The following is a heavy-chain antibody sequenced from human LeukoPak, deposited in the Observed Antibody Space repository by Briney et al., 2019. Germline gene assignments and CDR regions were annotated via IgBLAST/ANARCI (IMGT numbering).Heavy chain of an antibody. CDR3: ARTYDFWSGYWVDY. Sequence: SETLSLTCAVYGGSFSGYYWSWIRQPPGKGLEWIGEINHSGSTNYNPSPKSRVTISVDTSKNQLSLKLSSVTAADTAVYYCARTYDFWSGYWVDYWGQGTLVTVSS. CDR1: GGSFSGYY. V-gene: IGHV4-34*01. J-gene: IGHJ4*02. CDR2: INHSGST. D-gene: IGHD3-3*01.